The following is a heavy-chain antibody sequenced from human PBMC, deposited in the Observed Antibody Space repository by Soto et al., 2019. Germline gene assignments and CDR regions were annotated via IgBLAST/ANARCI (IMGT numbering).Heavy chain of an antibody. CDR2: IFDTGKT. J-gene: IGHJ2*01. CDR3: ACLNGYNRYFDN. D-gene: IGHD5-12*01. V-gene: IGHV4-30-2*01. Sequence: QLQLVESGSGLVRPSQALSLSCNVSGGSLSSGGCSWSWVRLPTGKGLEWIGYIFDTGKTYFSASLKSRLSMSVDTSRNQFSMQLASVTAADTALYYCACLNGYNRYFDNWGRGTLVTVS. CDR1: GGSLSSGGCS.